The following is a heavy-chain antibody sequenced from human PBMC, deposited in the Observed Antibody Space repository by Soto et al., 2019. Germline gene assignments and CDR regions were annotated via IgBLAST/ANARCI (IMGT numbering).Heavy chain of an antibody. CDR2: INPSGGST. Sequence: QVQLVQSGAEVKKPGASVKVSCKASGYTFTSYYMHWVRQAPGQGLEWMGIINPSGGSTSYAQKCQGRDTLTRDTSTSTVYMELSSLRSEDTAVYYCARVYPSDTRYGYVGNNWFDPWGQGPLVTVSS. V-gene: IGHV1-46*03. J-gene: IGHJ5*02. CDR1: GYTFTSYY. D-gene: IGHD5-18*01. CDR3: ARVYPSDTRYGYVGNNWFDP.